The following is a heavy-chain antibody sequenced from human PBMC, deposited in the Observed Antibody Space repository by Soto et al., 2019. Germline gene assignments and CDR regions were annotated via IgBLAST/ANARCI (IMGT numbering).Heavy chain of an antibody. CDR2: INPNSGGT. CDR1: GYTFTCYY. CDR3: ARAMANCSSTSCYADSSSWFFDY. J-gene: IGHJ4*02. V-gene: IGHV1-2*04. Sequence: ASVKVSCKASGYTFTCYYMHWVRQAPGQGLEWMGWINPNSGGTNYAQKFQGWVTMNRDTSISTAYMERSRLRSDDPAVYYCARAMANCSSTSCYADSSSWFFDYWGQGTLVTVSS. D-gene: IGHD2-2*01.